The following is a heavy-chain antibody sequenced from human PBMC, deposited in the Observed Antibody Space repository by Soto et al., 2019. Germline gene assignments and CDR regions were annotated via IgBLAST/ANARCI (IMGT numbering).Heavy chain of an antibody. V-gene: IGHV3-11*01. CDR2: ISSSGSTI. Sequence: GGSLRLSCAASGFTFSDYYMSWIRQAPGKGLEWVSYISSSGSTIYYADSVKGRFTISRDNAKNSLYLQMNSLRAEDTAVYYCASSRITMVRGAPFDYWGQGTLDTVSS. CDR3: ASSRITMVRGAPFDY. D-gene: IGHD3-10*01. CDR1: GFTFSDYY. J-gene: IGHJ4*02.